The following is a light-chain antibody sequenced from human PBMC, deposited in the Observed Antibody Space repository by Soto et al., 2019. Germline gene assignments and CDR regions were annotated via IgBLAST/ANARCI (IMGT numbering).Light chain of an antibody. CDR1: QGISSY. J-gene: IGKJ1*01. V-gene: IGKV1-8*01. CDR2: AAS. CDR3: QQYYSYPPGT. Sequence: AIRMTQSPSSLSASTGDRVTITCRASQGISSYLAWYQQKPGKAPELLIYAASTLQSGVPSRFSGSGSGTDFTLTISCLQSEDFATYYCQQYYSYPPGTFGQGTKVDIK.